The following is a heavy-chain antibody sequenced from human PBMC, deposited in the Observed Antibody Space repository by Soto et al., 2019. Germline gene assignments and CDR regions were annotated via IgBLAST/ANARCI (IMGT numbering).Heavy chain of an antibody. CDR3: SRGILV. J-gene: IGHJ4*02. V-gene: IGHV4-31*03. D-gene: IGHD2-15*01. CDR1: GGSMNSGGYC. CDR2: ISYGGTT. Sequence: QVQLQESGPGLVKPSQTLSLTCTVSGGSMNSGGYCWSWIRQHPGEGLEWIGCISYGGTTSYNPSLKSRVIISVDQSKNQFSLKLTSVTAADTAVYYCSRGILVWGQGTLITVSS.